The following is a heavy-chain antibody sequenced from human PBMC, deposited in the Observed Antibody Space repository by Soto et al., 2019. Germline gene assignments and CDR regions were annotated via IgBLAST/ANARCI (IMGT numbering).Heavy chain of an antibody. CDR3: AREPGYYYYMDV. CDR1: GFTVSSNY. V-gene: IGHV3-66*01. J-gene: IGHJ6*03. CDR2: IYSGGST. Sequence: GGSLRLSCAASGFTVSSNYMSWVCQAPGKGLEWVSVIYSGGSTYYADSVKGRFTISRDNSKNTLYLQMNSLRAEDTAVYYCAREPGYYYYMDVWGKGTTVTVSS.